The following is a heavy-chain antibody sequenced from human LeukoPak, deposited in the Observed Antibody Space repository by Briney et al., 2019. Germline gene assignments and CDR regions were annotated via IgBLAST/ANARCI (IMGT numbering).Heavy chain of an antibody. CDR2: VSTTSSTI. V-gene: IGHV3-48*01. D-gene: IGHD4-17*01. CDR1: GFTFSTYS. J-gene: IGHJ4*02. Sequence: GGSLRLSCAASGFTFSTYSMNWVRQAPGKGLEWVSYVSTTSSTIYYADSVKGQFTISRDNAKNSLFLQMNSLRAEDTAVYYCARGRTTTVTSYPYYFDYWGQGILVTVSS. CDR3: ARGRTTTVTSYPYYFDY.